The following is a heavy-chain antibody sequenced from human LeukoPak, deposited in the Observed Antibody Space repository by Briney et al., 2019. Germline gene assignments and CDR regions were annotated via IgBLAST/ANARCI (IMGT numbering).Heavy chain of an antibody. V-gene: IGHV1-24*01. CDR2: FDPEDGET. J-gene: IGHJ4*02. CDR1: GYTLTELS. CDR3: ATAGSRVATITSLGY. Sequence: ASVKVSCKVSGYTLTELSMHWVRQAPGKGLEWMGGFDPEDGETIYAQKFQGRVTMTEDTSTDTAYMELISLRSEDTAVYYCATAGSRVATITSLGYWGQGTLVTVSS. D-gene: IGHD5-12*01.